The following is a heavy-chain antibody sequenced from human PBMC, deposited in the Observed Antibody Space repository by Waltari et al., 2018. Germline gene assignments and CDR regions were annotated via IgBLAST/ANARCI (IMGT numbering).Heavy chain of an antibody. D-gene: IGHD2-2*01. V-gene: IGHV7-4-1*02. CDR2: INTNTGNP. CDR1: GYTFTSYA. Sequence: KPGASVKVSCKASGYTFTSYAINWLRRAPGQGLELMGWINTNTGNPTYVQGFTGRFVFSLDTSVSTAYLQISSLKAEDTAVYYCVREVVPTSTIVVNWFDPWGQGTLVTVSS. J-gene: IGHJ5*02. CDR3: VREVVPTSTIVVNWFDP.